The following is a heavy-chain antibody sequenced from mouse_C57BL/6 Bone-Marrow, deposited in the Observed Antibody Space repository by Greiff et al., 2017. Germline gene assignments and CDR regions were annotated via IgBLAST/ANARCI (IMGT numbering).Heavy chain of an antibody. J-gene: IGHJ4*01. CDR1: GFNIKDDY. D-gene: IGHD2-2*01. CDR3: TTCGYLYYYAMDY. V-gene: IGHV14-4*01. CDR2: LDPENGDT. Sequence: EVMLVESGAELVRPGASVKLSCTASGFNIKDDYMHWVKQRPEQGLEWIGWLDPENGDTEYASKFQGKATITADTSSNTAYLQLSSLTSEDTAVYYCTTCGYLYYYAMDYWGQGTSVTVSS.